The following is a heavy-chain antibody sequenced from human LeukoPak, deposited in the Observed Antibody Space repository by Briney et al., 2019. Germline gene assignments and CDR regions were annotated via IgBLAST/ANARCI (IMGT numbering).Heavy chain of an antibody. V-gene: IGHV3-9*01. CDR1: GFTFDDYA. CDR2: ISWNSGSI. CDR3: AKDMSSIAFYDMDV. J-gene: IGHJ6*02. Sequence: GRSLRLSCAASGFTFDDYAMHWVRQAPGKGLEWVSGISWNSGSIGYADSVKGRFTISRDNAKNSLYLQMNSLRAEDTALYSCAKDMSSIAFYDMDVWGQGTTVTVSS. D-gene: IGHD6-19*01.